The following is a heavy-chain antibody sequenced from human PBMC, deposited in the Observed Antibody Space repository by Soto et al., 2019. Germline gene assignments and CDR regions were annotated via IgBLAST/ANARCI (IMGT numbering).Heavy chain of an antibody. V-gene: IGHV3-30*18. CDR3: AKGYCSGPSCYRGYGMDV. CDR1: GFSFRNYG. Sequence: GGSLRLSCVASGFSFRNYGMHWVRQAPGKGLEWVAVISYEEINNKNYADSVKGRGNISRDNSENKLFLQMDSLRAEDTAVYYCAKGYCSGPSCYRGYGMDVWGQGTTVSVSS. J-gene: IGHJ6*02. CDR2: ISYEEINNK. D-gene: IGHD2-2*01.